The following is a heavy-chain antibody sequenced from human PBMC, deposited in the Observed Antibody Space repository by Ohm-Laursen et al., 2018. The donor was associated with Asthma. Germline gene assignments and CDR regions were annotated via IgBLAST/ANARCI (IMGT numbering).Heavy chain of an antibody. J-gene: IGHJ4*02. V-gene: IGHV3-21*01. D-gene: IGHD6-6*01. CDR1: GFTFSSYS. CDR3: ARNPTARPFDY. CDR2: ISTASTFI. Sequence: SLRLSCAASGFTFSSYSMNWVRQAPGKGLEWVASISTASTFIYYVDSVKGRFTISRDNAKNSLFLQMNSLRVEDTAVYYCARNPTARPFDYWGQGILVTVSS.